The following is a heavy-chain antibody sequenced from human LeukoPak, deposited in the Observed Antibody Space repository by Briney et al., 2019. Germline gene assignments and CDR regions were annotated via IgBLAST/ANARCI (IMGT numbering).Heavy chain of an antibody. Sequence: SQTLSLTCTVSGGSISSGSYYWSWIRQPAGKGLEWIGRIYTSGSTDYNPSLQSRVTISVDTSKNQFSLKLSSLTAADTAVYYCARTGYCSGGSCYHYYYYYMDVWGKGTTVTISS. CDR3: ARTGYCSGGSCYHYYYYYMDV. D-gene: IGHD2-15*01. J-gene: IGHJ6*03. CDR1: GGSISSGSYY. CDR2: IYTSGST. V-gene: IGHV4-61*02.